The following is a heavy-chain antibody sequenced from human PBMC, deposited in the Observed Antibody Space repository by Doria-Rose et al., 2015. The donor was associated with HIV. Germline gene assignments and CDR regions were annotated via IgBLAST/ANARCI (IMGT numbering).Heavy chain of an antibody. J-gene: IGHJ4*01. CDR2: ICTDYER. D-gene: IGHD6-13*01. CDR1: GVSLSSPGMG. CDR3: ARIKSSRWYHKYYFDF. V-gene: IGHV2-26*01. Sequence: QVTLKESGPVLVKPTETLTPTCTVSGVSLSSPGMGVSWIRQPPGAALEWLANICTDYERSYKTALKSRLTISRGTSKSQVILTMTDMDRVDTATYYCARIKSSRWYHKYYFDFWGQGTLVIVSA.